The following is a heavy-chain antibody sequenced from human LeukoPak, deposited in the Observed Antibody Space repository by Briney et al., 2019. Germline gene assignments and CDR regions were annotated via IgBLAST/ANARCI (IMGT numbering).Heavy chain of an antibody. Sequence: GGSLRLSCTVSGSTVSSNSMSWVRQAPGKGLEWVSFIYSAGSTHYSDSVKGRFTISRDNSKNTLYLQMNSLRAEDTAVYYCAKVLSAGVGGTVAFDFWGQGTMVTVSS. J-gene: IGHJ3*01. CDR3: AKVLSAGVGGTVAFDF. CDR1: GSTVSSNS. V-gene: IGHV3-53*05. D-gene: IGHD4-23*01. CDR2: IYSAGST.